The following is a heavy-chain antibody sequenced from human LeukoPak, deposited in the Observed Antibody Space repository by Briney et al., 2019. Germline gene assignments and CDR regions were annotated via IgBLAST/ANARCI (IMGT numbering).Heavy chain of an antibody. CDR3: ARGYCSSTSCYGIVEY. Sequence: KPSETLSLTCTVSGGSISSTSYYWGWVRQPPGKGLEWIGGIYYSGSTYYNPSLKSRITISVDTSKNQFTLKLSSVTAADTAVYYCARGYCSSTSCYGIVEYWGQGTLVTVSS. D-gene: IGHD2-2*01. J-gene: IGHJ4*02. V-gene: IGHV4-39*01. CDR1: GGSISSTSYY. CDR2: IYYSGST.